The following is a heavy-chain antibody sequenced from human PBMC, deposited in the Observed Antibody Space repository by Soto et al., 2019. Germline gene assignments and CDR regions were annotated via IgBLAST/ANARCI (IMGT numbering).Heavy chain of an antibody. Sequence: SETLSLTCTVSGGSISSYYWSWIRQPAGKGLEWIGRIYTSGSTNYNPSLKSRVTMSVDTSKKQFSLKLSSVTAADTAVYYCARDTPRYGSGGSSYAADAFSVWGQGTLVTVSS. V-gene: IGHV4-4*07. D-gene: IGHD2-15*01. CDR2: IYTSGST. CDR3: ARDTPRYGSGGSSYAADAFSV. J-gene: IGHJ3*01. CDR1: GGSISSYY.